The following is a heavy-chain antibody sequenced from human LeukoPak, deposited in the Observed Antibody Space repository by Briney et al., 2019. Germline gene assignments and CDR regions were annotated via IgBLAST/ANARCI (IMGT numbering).Heavy chain of an antibody. CDR1: GFTFGSYA. V-gene: IGHV3-30*04. CDR3: VRASYDFWSGYPDY. Sequence: PGRSLRLSCAASGFTFGSYAMHWVRQAPGKGLEWVAVISYDGSNKYYADSVKGRFTISRDNSKNTLYLQMNSLRAEDTAVYYCVRASYDFWSGYPDYWGQGTLVTVSS. CDR2: ISYDGSNK. D-gene: IGHD3-3*01. J-gene: IGHJ4*02.